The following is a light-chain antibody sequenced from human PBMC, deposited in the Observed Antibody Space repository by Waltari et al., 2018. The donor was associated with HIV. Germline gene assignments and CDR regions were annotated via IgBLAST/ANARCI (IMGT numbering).Light chain of an antibody. CDR2: EVT. CDR3: CSYAGSSTWV. Sequence: QSALTQPASVSGSPGQSITISCTGTSRDVESYNLVSWYQQHPGKAPKLMIYEVTKRPSGVSKRFSGSKSGNTASLTISGLQAEDEADYYCCSYAGSSTWVFGGGTKLTVL. J-gene: IGLJ3*02. V-gene: IGLV2-23*02. CDR1: SRDVESYNL.